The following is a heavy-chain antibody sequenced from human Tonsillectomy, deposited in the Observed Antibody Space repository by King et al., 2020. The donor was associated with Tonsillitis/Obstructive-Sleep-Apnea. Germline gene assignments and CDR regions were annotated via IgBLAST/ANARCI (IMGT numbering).Heavy chain of an antibody. V-gene: IGHV3-23*04. Sequence: VQLVESGGGLVQPGGSLRLSCAASGFTFSSYAMSWVRQAPGKGLEWVSAISGSGGSPYYADSVKGRFTISRDNSKNTRYLQMNSLRAEDTAVYYCAKDYTVTTYYFDYWGQGTLVTVSS. J-gene: IGHJ4*02. CDR1: GFTFSSYA. CDR2: ISGSGGSP. CDR3: AKDYTVTTYYFDY. D-gene: IGHD4-17*01.